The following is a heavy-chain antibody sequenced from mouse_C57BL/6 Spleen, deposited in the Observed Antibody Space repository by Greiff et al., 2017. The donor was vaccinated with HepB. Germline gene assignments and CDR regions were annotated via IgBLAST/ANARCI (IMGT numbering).Heavy chain of an antibody. CDR1: GFTFSDYG. D-gene: IGHD2-5*01. J-gene: IGHJ4*01. V-gene: IGHV5-17*01. CDR3: ANSNYAYYYAMDY. CDR2: ISSGSSTI. Sequence: VQLKESGGGLVKPGGSLKLSCAASGFTFSDYGMHWVRQAPEKGLEWVAYISSGSSTIYYADTVKGRFTISRDNAKNTLFLQMTSLRSEDTAMYYCANSNYAYYYAMDYWGQGTSVTVSS.